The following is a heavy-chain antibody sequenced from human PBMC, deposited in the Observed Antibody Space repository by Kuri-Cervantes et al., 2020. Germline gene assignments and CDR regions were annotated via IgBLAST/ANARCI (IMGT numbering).Heavy chain of an antibody. CDR3: TTVELEWLVGDY. D-gene: IGHD6-19*01. V-gene: IGHV3-15*01. CDR1: GFTFSNAW. CDR2: IKSKTDGGTT. Sequence: GESLKISCAASGFTFSNAWMSWVRQAPGKGLEWVGRIKSKTDGGTTDYAAPVKGRFSISRDDSKNTLYLQMNSLKTEDTAVYYCTTVELEWLVGDYWGQGTLVTVSS. J-gene: IGHJ4*02.